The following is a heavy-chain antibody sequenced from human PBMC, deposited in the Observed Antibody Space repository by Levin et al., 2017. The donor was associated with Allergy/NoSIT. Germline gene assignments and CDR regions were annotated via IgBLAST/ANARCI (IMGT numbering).Heavy chain of an antibody. CDR1: GYTFTGYY. CDR2: INPNSGGT. CDR3: ARDTYGAADEYFQH. Sequence: GESLKISCKASGYTFTGYYMHWVRQAPGQGLEWMGWINPNSGGTNYAQKFQGRVTMTRDTSISTAYMELSRLRSDDTAVYYCARDTYGAADEYFQHWGQGTLVTVSS. D-gene: IGHD6-13*01. J-gene: IGHJ1*01. V-gene: IGHV1-2*02.